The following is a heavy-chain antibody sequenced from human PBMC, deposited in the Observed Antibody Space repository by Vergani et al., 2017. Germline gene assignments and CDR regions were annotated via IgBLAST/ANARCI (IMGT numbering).Heavy chain of an antibody. D-gene: IGHD1-14*01. V-gene: IGHV3-9*01. Sequence: EVQLVESGEGLVQPGRSLRLSCAASGFTFNDYAMHWVRQAPGKGLEWVSSISWNSDSIGYADSVKGRFTISRDNAKNSLYLQMNSLKTEDTALYYCAKVGILGAFDIWGQGTMVTVS. CDR1: GFTFNDYA. CDR2: ISWNSDSI. CDR3: AKVGILGAFDI. J-gene: IGHJ3*02.